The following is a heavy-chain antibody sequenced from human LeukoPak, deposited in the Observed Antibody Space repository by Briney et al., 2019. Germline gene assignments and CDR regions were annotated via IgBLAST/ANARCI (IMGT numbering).Heavy chain of an antibody. V-gene: IGHV3-21*01. CDR3: PRAGGDSSGWYVYWYFDL. J-gene: IGHJ2*01. CDR2: ISNGDSYI. Sequence: KTRGSLRLSCAASGFTFRSYSMNWVRQAPGKGLEWVSSISNGDSYIYYADSVKGRFTISRDNAKNSLYLQMNSLRADDTAVYYCPRAGGDSSGWYVYWYFDLWGRGALVTVSS. CDR1: GFTFRSYS. D-gene: IGHD6-19*01.